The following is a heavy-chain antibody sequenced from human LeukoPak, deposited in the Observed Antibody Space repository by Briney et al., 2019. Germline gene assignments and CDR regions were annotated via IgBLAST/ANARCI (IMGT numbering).Heavy chain of an antibody. CDR3: ARNRKNDYGDYRRAFDI. D-gene: IGHD4-17*01. CDR1: GGSISSYY. CDR2: IYTSGST. V-gene: IGHV4-4*07. J-gene: IGHJ3*02. Sequence: SETLSLTCTVSGGSISSYYWSWIRQPAGKGLEWIGRIYTSGSTNYNPSPKSRVTMSVDTSKNQFSLKLSSVTAADTAVYYCARNRKNDYGDYRRAFDIWGQGTMVTVSS.